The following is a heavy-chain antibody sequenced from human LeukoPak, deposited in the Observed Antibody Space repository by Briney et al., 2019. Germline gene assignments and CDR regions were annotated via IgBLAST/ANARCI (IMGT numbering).Heavy chain of an antibody. CDR3: ARGLGLWFGAHNWFDP. CDR2: INHSEST. CDR1: GWSFSGYY. Sequence: SETLSLTCAVYGWSFSGYYCSWLRQPPGKGLAWIGEINHSESTKYNLSIKSRYTISVDRSKKQLSLKLSSVTAADTAVYYCARGLGLWFGAHNWFDPWGQGTLVTVSS. J-gene: IGHJ5*02. D-gene: IGHD3-10*01. V-gene: IGHV4-34*01.